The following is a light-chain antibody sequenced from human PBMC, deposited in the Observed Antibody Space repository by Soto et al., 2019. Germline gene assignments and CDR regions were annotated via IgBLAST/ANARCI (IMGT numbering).Light chain of an antibody. J-gene: IGKJ4*01. V-gene: IGKV1-5*01. Sequence: DIQMTQSPSTLSASVGDRVTITCRASQSISSWLAWYQQKPGKAPKLLIYDASSLESGVPSRFSGSGSGTEFTLTNSSLQPDDFATYYCQQYNSYSPRAFGGGTKVEIK. CDR3: QQYNSYSPRA. CDR2: DAS. CDR1: QSISSW.